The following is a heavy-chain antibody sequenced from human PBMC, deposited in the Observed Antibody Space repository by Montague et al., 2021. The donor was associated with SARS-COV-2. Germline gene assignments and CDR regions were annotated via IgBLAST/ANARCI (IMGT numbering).Heavy chain of an antibody. CDR1: GFRFSDYY. D-gene: IGHD1-7*01. CDR2: ISSSSTYT. Sequence: SLILSCPASGFRFSDYYMSWIRQAPGKGPEWVPDISSSSTYTSSADSVKGRFTISRDNAKNSLYLHLNSLRAEDTAVYYCARGGGRYNWNYEGGFDLWGRGTLVTVSS. J-gene: IGHJ2*01. CDR3: ARGGGRYNWNYEGGFDL. V-gene: IGHV3-11*06.